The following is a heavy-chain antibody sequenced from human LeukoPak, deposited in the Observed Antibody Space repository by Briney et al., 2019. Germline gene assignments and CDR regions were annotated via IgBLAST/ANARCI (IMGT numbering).Heavy chain of an antibody. CDR1: GFRFSSYW. CDR2: ISSDGTFT. V-gene: IGHV3-74*01. Sequence: GGSLRLSCAASGFRFSSYWMHWVRQAPGKGLVWVSRISSDGTFTSYADSVKGRFTISRDNSKGTVYLQMNSLRPEDTAVYYCAKDDAWLQYGNWGRGTLVTVSS. D-gene: IGHD5-24*01. CDR3: AKDDAWLQYGN. J-gene: IGHJ4*02.